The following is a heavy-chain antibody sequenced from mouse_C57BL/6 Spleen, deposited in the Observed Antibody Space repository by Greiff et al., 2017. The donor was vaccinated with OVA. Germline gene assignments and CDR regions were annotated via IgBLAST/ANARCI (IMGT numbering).Heavy chain of an antibody. V-gene: IGHV3-6*01. CDR3: ARAPSYYGSSYGYFDV. Sequence: EVKLVESGPGLVKPSQSLSLTCSVTGYSITSGYYWNWIRQFPGNKLEWMGYISYDGSNNYNPSLKNRISITRDPSKNQFFLKLNSVTTEDTATYYCARAPSYYGSSYGYFDVWGTGTTVTVSS. CDR2: ISYDGSN. J-gene: IGHJ1*03. CDR1: GYSITSGYY. D-gene: IGHD1-1*01.